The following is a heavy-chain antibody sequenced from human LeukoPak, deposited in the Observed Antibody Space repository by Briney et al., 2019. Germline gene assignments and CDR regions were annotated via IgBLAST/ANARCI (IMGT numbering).Heavy chain of an antibody. CDR1: GFAFNSYG. Sequence: PGTSLRLSCAASGFAFNSYGMHWVRQAPGKGLEWVAVIWSDGSTKYYADSVKGRFTISRDNSKNTLYLQMNSLRAEDTAVYYCAKGGGGLTGYSDYWGQGTLVTVSS. D-gene: IGHD3-9*01. V-gene: IGHV3-33*06. CDR3: AKGGGGLTGYSDY. J-gene: IGHJ4*02. CDR2: IWSDGSTK.